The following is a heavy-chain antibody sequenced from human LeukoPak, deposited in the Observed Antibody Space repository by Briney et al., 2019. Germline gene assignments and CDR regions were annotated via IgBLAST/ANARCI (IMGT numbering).Heavy chain of an antibody. D-gene: IGHD3-3*01. CDR2: ISSSSSI. CDR3: ARELRFFDY. CDR1: GFTFSSYS. Sequence: GGSLRLSCAASGFTFSSYSMSWVRQAPGKGLEWVSFISSSSSIYYADSVKGRFTISRDNAKNSLYLQMNSLRVEDTAVYYCARELRFFDYWGQGTLVTVSS. J-gene: IGHJ4*02. V-gene: IGHV3-21*01.